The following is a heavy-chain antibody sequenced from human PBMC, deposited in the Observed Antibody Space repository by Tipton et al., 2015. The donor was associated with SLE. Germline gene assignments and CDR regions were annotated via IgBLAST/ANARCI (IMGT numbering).Heavy chain of an antibody. D-gene: IGHD4-17*01. V-gene: IGHV4-59*08. CDR2: IYYSGST. J-gene: IGHJ4*02. CDR1: GGSISSYY. Sequence: TLSLTCTVSGGSISSYYWSWIRQPPGKGLEWIGYIYYSGSTNYNPSPKSRVTISVDTSKNQFSLKLSSVTAADTAVYYCARQRVGDYALFDYWGQGTLVTVSS. CDR3: ARQRVGDYALFDY.